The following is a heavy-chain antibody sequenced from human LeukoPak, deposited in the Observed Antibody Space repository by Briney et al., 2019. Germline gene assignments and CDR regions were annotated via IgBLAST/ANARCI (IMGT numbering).Heavy chain of an antibody. CDR1: GGSISGYS. CDR3: ARFLRSSFDY. CDR2: IYTSGNT. V-gene: IGHV4-4*07. Sequence: SETLSLTCTVSGGSISGYSWSWIRQPAGKGLEWIGRIYTSGNTNYNPSLKSRVTMSIDTYKNQFSLKLTSVTAADTAVYYCARFLRSSFDYWGQGTLVTVSS. J-gene: IGHJ4*02. D-gene: IGHD6-6*01.